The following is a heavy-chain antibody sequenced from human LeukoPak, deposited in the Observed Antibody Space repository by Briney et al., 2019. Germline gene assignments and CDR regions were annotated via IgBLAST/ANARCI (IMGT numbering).Heavy chain of an antibody. V-gene: IGHV4-4*07. CDR1: GASISTDY. CDR2: IYSSGST. D-gene: IGHD3-10*01. CDR3: ARVSYYGSGSHQDY. J-gene: IGHJ4*02. Sequence: SETLSLTCTVSGASISTDYWSWIRQPAGKGLEWIGRIYSSGSTNYNPSLKSRITMSVDTSKNQFSLKLSSVTAADTAVYYCARVSYYGSGSHQDYWGQGTLVTVSS.